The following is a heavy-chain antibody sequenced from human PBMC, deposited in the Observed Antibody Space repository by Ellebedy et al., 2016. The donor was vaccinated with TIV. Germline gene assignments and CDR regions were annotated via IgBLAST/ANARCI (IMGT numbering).Heavy chain of an antibody. CDR1: GGSISSGGYY. J-gene: IGHJ3*02. V-gene: IGHV4-31*03. CDR2: IYYSGST. CDR3: ARSPLVTMVRGVMYAFDI. D-gene: IGHD3-10*01. Sequence: SETLSLXXTVSGGSISSGGYYWSWIRQHPGKGLEWIGYIYYSGSTYYNPSLKSRVTISVDTSKNQFSLKLSSVTAADTAVYYCARSPLVTMVRGVMYAFDIWGQGTMVTVSS.